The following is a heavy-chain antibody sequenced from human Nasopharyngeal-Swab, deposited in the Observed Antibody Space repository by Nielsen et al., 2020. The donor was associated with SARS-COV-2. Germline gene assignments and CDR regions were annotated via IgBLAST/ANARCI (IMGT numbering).Heavy chain of an antibody. CDR2: MNPNSGNT. Sequence: ASVKVSCKASGYTFTSYDINWVRQATGQGLEWMGWMNPNSGNTGYAQKFQGRVAMTRNTSISTAYMELSSLRSEDTAVYYCARGRGGWFGELFDYWGQGTLVTVSS. CDR1: GYTFTSYD. J-gene: IGHJ4*02. CDR3: ARGRGGWFGELFDY. V-gene: IGHV1-8*01. D-gene: IGHD3-10*01.